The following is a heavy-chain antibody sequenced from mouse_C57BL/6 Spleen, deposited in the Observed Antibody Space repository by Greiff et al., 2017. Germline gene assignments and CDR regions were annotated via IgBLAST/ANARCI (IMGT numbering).Heavy chain of an antibody. CDR2: IWRGGST. J-gene: IGHJ3*01. Sequence: QVQLKESGPGLVQPSPSLSITCTVSGFSLTSYGVHWVRQSPGKGLEWLGVIWRGGSTDYNAAFMSRLSITTDNSKSQVFFKMNSLQADDTAIYYCDILNWSGFAYWGQGTLVTVSA. CDR1: GFSLTSYG. CDR3: DILNWSGFAY. D-gene: IGHD4-1*01. V-gene: IGHV2-5*01.